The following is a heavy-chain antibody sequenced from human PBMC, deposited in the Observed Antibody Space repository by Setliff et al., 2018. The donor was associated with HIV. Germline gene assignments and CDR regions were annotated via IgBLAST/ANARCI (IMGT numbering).Heavy chain of an antibody. Sequence: SETLSLTCTVSDSGTYYWSWIRQPAGTGLEWIGRVSSRGDTNYNPSLKSRVTMSVDTSKNQFSLKLTSVTASDTAVHYCARAAAGNTGPFDLWGQGSPVTVSS. V-gene: IGHV4-4*07. CDR2: VSSRGDT. CDR3: ARAAAGNTGPFDL. D-gene: IGHD4-17*01. J-gene: IGHJ4*02. CDR1: DSGTYY.